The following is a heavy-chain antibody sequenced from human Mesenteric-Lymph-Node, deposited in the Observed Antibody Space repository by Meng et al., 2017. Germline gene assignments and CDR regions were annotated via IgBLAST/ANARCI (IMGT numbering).Heavy chain of an antibody. CDR3: ARAGASSWYGNWFDP. V-gene: IGHV3-7*01. Sequence: GESLKISCAASGFSFSSYWMSWVRQAPGKGLEWVANIKQDGTEEYYADSVRGRFSISRDNAKNSLYLQMNNLRGEDTAVYSCARAGASSWYGNWFDPWGQGIRVT. CDR2: IKQDGTEE. D-gene: IGHD6-13*01. CDR1: GFSFSSYW. J-gene: IGHJ5*02.